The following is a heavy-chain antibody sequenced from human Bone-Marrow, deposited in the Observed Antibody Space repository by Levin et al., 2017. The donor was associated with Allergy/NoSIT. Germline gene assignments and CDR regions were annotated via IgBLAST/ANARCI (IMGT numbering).Heavy chain of an antibody. Sequence: SQTLSLPCTVSGGSLRFSSYYWGWIRQPPGKGLEWIGSLYYSGSTYFNPSLKSRVTISIDTSKNQFSLRLSSVTAADTAVYYCAREAGIVRVTSYFDNWGQGTPVAVSS. J-gene: IGHJ4*02. CDR3: AREAGIVRVTSYFDN. V-gene: IGHV4-39*07. CDR1: GGSLRFSSYY. CDR2: LYYSGST. D-gene: IGHD1-26*01.